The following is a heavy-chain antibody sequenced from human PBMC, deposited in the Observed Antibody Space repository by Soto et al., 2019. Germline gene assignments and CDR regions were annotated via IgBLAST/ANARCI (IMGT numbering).Heavy chain of an antibody. J-gene: IGHJ4*02. CDR1: GGTFSSYA. CDR3: ARGPSLNYGRDY. D-gene: IGHD3-10*01. CDR2: IIPIFGTA. V-gene: IGHV1-69*01. Sequence: QVQLVQSGAEVKKPGSSVKVSCKASGGTFSSYAISWVRQAPGQGLEWMGGIIPIFGTANYAQKFQGRVTITADESTSTAYMELTSLRSEDTPAYYCARGPSLNYGRDYWGQGTLVTVSS.